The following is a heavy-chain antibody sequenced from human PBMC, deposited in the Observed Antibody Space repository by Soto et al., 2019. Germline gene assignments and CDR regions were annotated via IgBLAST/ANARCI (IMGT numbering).Heavy chain of an antibody. J-gene: IGHJ6*02. Sequence: VGSLRLSCAVSGFSLSYFGMHWVRQAPGKGLEWVAFMSYDGRSQYFRDSVKGRFTISRDTPKNTLYLQMNSLRAEDTAVYYCAKRGGRQLLWDDIYYGMDVWGQGTTVTVSS. CDR2: MSYDGRSQ. V-gene: IGHV3-30*18. CDR3: AKRGGRQLLWDDIYYGMDV. CDR1: GFSLSYFG. D-gene: IGHD2-2*01.